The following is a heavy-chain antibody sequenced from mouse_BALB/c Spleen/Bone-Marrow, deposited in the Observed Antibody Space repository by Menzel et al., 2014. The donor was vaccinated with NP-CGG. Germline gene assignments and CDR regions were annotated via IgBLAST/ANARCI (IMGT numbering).Heavy chain of an antibody. D-gene: IGHD1-1*01. V-gene: IGHV1-31*01. J-gene: IGHJ2*01. CDR1: GYSFTGYY. Sequence: VQLQQSGPELVKPGGSVKISCKASGYSFTGYYMHWVKQSHVKSLEWIGRINPYNGATSYNQNFKDKASLTVDKSSSTAYMELHSLTSEDSAVYYCARYDYYGSSFFDYWGQGTTLTVSS. CDR3: ARYDYYGSSFFDY. CDR2: INPYNGAT.